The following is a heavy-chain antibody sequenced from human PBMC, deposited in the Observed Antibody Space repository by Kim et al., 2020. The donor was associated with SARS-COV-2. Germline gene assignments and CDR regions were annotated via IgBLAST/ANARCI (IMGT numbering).Heavy chain of an antibody. Sequence: GGSLRLSCAASGFTFSSYAMSWVRQAPGKGLEWVSAISGSGGSTYYADSVKGRFTISRDNSKNTLYLQMNSLRAEDTAVYYCAKEVPAYSSSWFDYYYYGMDVWGQGTTVTVSS. J-gene: IGHJ6*02. CDR2: ISGSGGST. CDR3: AKEVPAYSSSWFDYYYYGMDV. CDR1: GFTFSSYA. V-gene: IGHV3-23*01. D-gene: IGHD6-13*01.